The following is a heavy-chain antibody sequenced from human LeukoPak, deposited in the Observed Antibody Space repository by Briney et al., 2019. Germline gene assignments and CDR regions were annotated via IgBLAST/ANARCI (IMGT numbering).Heavy chain of an antibody. CDR3: ATVRDYSNSPPDY. V-gene: IGHV3-48*03. Sequence: PGGSLRLSCAASGFTFSSYEMNWVRQAPGKGLEWVSYISSSGSTIYYADSVKGRFTISRDNSKNTLSLQMNSLRVEDTAVYHCATVRDYSNSPPDYWGQGTLVTVSS. CDR1: GFTFSSYE. J-gene: IGHJ4*02. CDR2: ISSSGSTI. D-gene: IGHD4-11*01.